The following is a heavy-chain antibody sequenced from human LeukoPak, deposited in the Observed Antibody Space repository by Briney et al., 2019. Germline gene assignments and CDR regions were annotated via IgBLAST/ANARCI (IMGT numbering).Heavy chain of an antibody. Sequence: PGGSLRLSCAASGFTFSSYGMHWVRQAPGKGLEWVAFIRYDGSNKYYADPVKGRFTISRDNSKNTLYLQMNSLRAEDTAVYYCAKVRVRGDVATGPDYWGQGTLVTVSS. CDR1: GFTFSSYG. V-gene: IGHV3-30*02. J-gene: IGHJ4*02. CDR2: IRYDGSNK. D-gene: IGHD3-10*01. CDR3: AKVRVRGDVATGPDY.